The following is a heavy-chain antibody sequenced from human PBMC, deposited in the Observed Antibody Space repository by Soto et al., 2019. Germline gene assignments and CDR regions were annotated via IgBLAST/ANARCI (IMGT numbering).Heavy chain of an antibody. Sequence: GASVNVSCKASGYTFTHYGISWVRQAPGQGLEWMAWINAYNGNTDYAHKVQGRVTVTTDTSTTTAYMELSSLRSEDTAVYYCARDYDTSGYPRYYFDYWGQGTLVTVSS. CDR2: INAYNGNT. CDR3: ARDYDTSGYPRYYFDY. CDR1: GYTFTHYG. D-gene: IGHD3-22*01. V-gene: IGHV1-18*01. J-gene: IGHJ4*02.